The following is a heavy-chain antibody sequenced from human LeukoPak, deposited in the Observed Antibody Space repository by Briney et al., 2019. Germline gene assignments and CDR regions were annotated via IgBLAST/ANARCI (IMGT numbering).Heavy chain of an antibody. J-gene: IGHJ6*03. Sequence: GGSLRLSCAASGFTFTDYSMSWVRQAPGEGLEWVSAVSDGGDRIYYADSVKGRFTISRDDSKNTVHMQMDSLRAEDTAMYYCANPSSSWLSYYMDVWGKGTTVTVSS. CDR3: ANPSSSWLSYYMDV. CDR2: VSDGGDRI. CDR1: GFTFTDYS. V-gene: IGHV3-23*01. D-gene: IGHD6-13*01.